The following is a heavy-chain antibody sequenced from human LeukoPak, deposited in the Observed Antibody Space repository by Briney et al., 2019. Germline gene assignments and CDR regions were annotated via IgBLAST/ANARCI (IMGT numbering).Heavy chain of an antibody. J-gene: IGHJ4*02. Sequence: SETLSLTCAVYGGSFSGYYWSWIRQPPGKGLEWIEEINHSGSTNYNPSLKSRVTISVDTSKNQFSLKLSSVTAADTAVYYCARGGLTMVRGVTNREYYFDYWGQGTLVTVSS. V-gene: IGHV4-34*01. CDR1: GGSFSGYY. CDR3: ARGGLTMVRGVTNREYYFDY. CDR2: INHSGST. D-gene: IGHD3-10*01.